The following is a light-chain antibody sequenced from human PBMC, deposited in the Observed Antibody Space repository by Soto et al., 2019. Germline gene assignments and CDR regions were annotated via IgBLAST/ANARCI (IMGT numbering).Light chain of an antibody. CDR2: GAS. CDR3: QQLNSYWYT. CDR1: QGISSY. J-gene: IGKJ2*01. Sequence: DIQLTQSPSFLSASVGDRVTITCRASQGISSYLAWYQQKPGKAPKLLINGASTLQSGVPSRFSGSGSGTEFTITINSLQPEDIGTYYCQQLNSYWYTFGQGTKLEI. V-gene: IGKV1-9*01.